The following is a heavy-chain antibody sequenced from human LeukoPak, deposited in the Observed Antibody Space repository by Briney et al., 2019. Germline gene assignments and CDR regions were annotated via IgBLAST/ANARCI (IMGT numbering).Heavy chain of an antibody. D-gene: IGHD3-10*01. CDR1: GFSLSTSGVG. Sequence: SGPTLVKPTQTLTLTCTFSGFSLSTSGVGVGWIRQPPGKALEWLALIYWDDDKRYSPSLKSRLTITKDTSKNQVVLTMTNMDPVDTATYYCAHRSRMVRGVITSPFDYWGQGTLVTVSS. CDR3: AHRSRMVRGVITSPFDY. J-gene: IGHJ4*02. V-gene: IGHV2-5*02. CDR2: IYWDDDK.